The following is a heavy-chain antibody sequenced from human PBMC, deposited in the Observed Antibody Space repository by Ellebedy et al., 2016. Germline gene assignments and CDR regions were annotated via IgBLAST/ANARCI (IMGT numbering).Heavy chain of an antibody. CDR3: ARVTYGDYWWFDP. CDR2: MYYSGNS. V-gene: IGHV4-59*08. J-gene: IGHJ5*02. D-gene: IGHD4-17*01. Sequence: SETLSLTCTVSGGSISSYYWSWIRQPPGKGLEWIGYMYYSGNSMYNPSLKSRVIMSLDTSKNQFSLRLTSVTAADTAVYYCARVTYGDYWWFDPWGQGTLVTVSS. CDR1: GGSISSYY.